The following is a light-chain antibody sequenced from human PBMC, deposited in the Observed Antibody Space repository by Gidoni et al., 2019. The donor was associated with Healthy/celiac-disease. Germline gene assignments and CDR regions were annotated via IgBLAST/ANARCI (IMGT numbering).Light chain of an antibody. J-gene: IGKJ4*01. CDR1: QSVLYSSNNKNY. Sequence: DLVIPHSPDSLAVSLGERATINCKSSQSVLYSSNNKNYLAWYQQKPGQPPKLLIYWASTRESGVPDRFSGSGSGTDFTLTISSLQAEDVAVYYCQQYYSTPLTFGGGTKVEIK. V-gene: IGKV4-1*01. CDR2: WAS. CDR3: QQYYSTPLT.